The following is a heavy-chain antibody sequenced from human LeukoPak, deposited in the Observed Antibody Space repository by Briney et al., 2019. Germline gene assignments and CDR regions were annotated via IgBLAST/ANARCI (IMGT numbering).Heavy chain of an antibody. Sequence: PRGPLRLSCAVSGITLSNYGMGSVRPAPGKGLEWVAGISGSGRRTNYADSVKGRFTVSRDNPKNTLYLQMNSLRAGDTAVYFCAKRGVVIRVILVGFHKEAYYFDSWGQGALVTVSS. CDR1: GITLSNYG. J-gene: IGHJ4*02. V-gene: IGHV3-23*01. CDR3: AKRGVVIRVILVGFHKEAYYFDS. D-gene: IGHD3-22*01. CDR2: ISGSGRRT.